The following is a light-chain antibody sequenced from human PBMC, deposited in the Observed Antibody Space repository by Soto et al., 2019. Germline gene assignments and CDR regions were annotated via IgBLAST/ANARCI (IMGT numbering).Light chain of an antibody. CDR1: QSVTNN. J-gene: IGKJ1*01. CDR3: QQYNSYS. V-gene: IGKV3-15*01. CDR2: AAS. Sequence: EMVTTESACTPSVSPGERATRCCRASQSVTNNLAWYQQKPGQAPRLLIYAASTRAIGIPARFSGSGSGTEFTLTISSLQPDDFATYYCQQYNSYSFGQGTKVDIK.